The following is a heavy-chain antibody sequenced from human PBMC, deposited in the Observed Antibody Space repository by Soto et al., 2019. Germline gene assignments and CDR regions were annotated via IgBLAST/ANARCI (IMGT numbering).Heavy chain of an antibody. CDR3: ARDHPPNVGFPFDS. CDR2: IIPIFGST. J-gene: IGHJ3*02. V-gene: IGHV1-69*05. Sequence: KGLSKGAGVPFLSPANSRVGPAPGQGLEWVGGIIPIFGSTSYAQKFQGRVTMTRDTSTSTVYMELSSLRSEDTAVYYCARDHPPNVGFPFDSWGQGTMVTVSS. CDR1: GVPFLSPA.